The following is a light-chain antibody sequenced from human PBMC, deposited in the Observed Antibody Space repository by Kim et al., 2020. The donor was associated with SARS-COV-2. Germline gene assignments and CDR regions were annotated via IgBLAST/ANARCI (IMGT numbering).Light chain of an antibody. CDR1: QGVSDY. Sequence: EIVLTQSPATLSLSPGERVTLSCRASQGVSDYLAWYQQKPGQAPRLLIYDASNRATGIPARFSGSGSGTDFTLTITSLEPEDFAVYYCQQRSIPLTFGGGTKVDIK. CDR3: QQRSIPLT. V-gene: IGKV3-11*01. J-gene: IGKJ4*01. CDR2: DAS.